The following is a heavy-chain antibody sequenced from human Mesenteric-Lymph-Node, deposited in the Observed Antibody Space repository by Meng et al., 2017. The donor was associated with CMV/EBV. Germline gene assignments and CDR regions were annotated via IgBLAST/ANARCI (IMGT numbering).Heavy chain of an antibody. CDR3: ARQQIAAAGFYYYYGMDV. D-gene: IGHD6-13*01. CDR1: GYTFTSYG. V-gene: IGHV1-18*01. J-gene: IGHJ6*02. Sequence: ASVKVSCKASGYTFTSYGISWVRQAPGQGLEWMGWISAYNGNTNYAQKLQGRVTMTTDTSTSTAYMELRSLRSDDTAVYYCARQQIAAAGFYYYYGMDVWGQGTTVTVSS. CDR2: ISAYNGNT.